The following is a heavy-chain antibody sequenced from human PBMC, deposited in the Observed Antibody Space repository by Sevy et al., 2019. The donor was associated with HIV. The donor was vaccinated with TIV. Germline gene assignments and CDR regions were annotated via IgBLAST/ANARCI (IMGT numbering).Heavy chain of an antibody. CDR2: SYAGXSDT. V-gene: IGHV5-51*01. CDR1: GXXXTXYW. J-gene: IGHJ5*02. Sequence: GESLKISCKGSGXXXTXYWIGWVRQMPGKXLEWMGISYAGXSDTRYSPSFEGQVTISADKSISTAYLQWSSLKASDTAMYYCXSLNYXEAXXXXXXWGXXXLVTVSS. CDR3: XSLNYXEAXXXXXX. D-gene: IGHD1-7*01.